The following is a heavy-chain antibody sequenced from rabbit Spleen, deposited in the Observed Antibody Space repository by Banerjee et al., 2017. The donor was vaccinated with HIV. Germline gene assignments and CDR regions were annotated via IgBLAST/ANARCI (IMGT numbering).Heavy chain of an antibody. D-gene: IGHD4-1*01. CDR3: ARDLAGVIGWNFNL. CDR1: GFTLSTYYM. J-gene: IGHJ4*01. Sequence: QEQLKESGGGLVQPGGSLKLSCKASGFTLSTYYMNWVRQAPGKGLEWIACINTYTGRPVYASWTKGPFTISKAASTTVTLRMTRLTAADTATYFCARDLAGVIGWNFNLWGQGPSSPS. V-gene: IGHV1S45*01. CDR2: INTYTGRP.